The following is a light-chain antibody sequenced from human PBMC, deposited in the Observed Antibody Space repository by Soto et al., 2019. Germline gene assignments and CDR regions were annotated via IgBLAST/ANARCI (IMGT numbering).Light chain of an antibody. J-gene: IGKJ5*01. CDR1: QSGSRR. Sequence: ETVITQSPATLSVCPGGRSTLACRASQSGSRRLAWSQQSPGQPPRPLISGASMRASGVPVRFVGSGSGTDFPPPITSLEPEDFAVYSCQQYGGSPITFGLGHDWRL. CDR2: GAS. CDR3: QQYGGSPIT. V-gene: IGKV3D-15*01.